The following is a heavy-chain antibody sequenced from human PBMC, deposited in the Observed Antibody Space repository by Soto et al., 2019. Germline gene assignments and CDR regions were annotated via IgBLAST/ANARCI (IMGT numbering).Heavy chain of an antibody. D-gene: IGHD2-2*01. V-gene: IGHV4-30-4*02. CDR2: IYYSGST. CDR1: GGSISSGDYY. CDR3: TKYRRTDAEGHSFDY. J-gene: IGHJ4*02. Sequence: PSETLSLTCTVSGGSISSGDYYWSWIRQPPGKGLEWIGYIYYSGSTYYNPSLKSRVTISVDTSKNQFSLQLSSVTAADTAVYFCTKYRRTDAEGHSFDYWGQGALVTVS.